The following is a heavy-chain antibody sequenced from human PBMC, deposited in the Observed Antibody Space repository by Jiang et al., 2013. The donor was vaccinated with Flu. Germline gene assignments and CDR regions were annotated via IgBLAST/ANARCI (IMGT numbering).Heavy chain of an antibody. CDR3: ARGDCSSTSCSDAFDI. D-gene: IGHD2-2*01. J-gene: IGHJ3*02. CDR2: IYYSGST. Sequence: GSGLVKPSETLSLTCTVSGGSISSSSYYWGWIRQPPWKGLEWIGSIYYSGSTYYNPSLKSRVTISVDTSKNQFSLKLSSVTAADTAVYYCARGDCSSTSCSDAFDIWGQGTMVTVSS. CDR1: GGSISSSSYY. V-gene: IGHV4-39*01.